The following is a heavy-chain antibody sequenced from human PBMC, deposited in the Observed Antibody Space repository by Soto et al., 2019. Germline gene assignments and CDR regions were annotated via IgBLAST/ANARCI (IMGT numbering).Heavy chain of an antibody. Sequence: GGSLRLSCAASGFTFSSYDMHWVRQATGKGLEWVSAIGTAGDTYYPGSVKGRFTISRENAKNSLYLQMNSLRAEDTAVYYCAREKAGTYYYYYGMDVWGQGTTVTVSS. J-gene: IGHJ6*02. V-gene: IGHV3-13*01. CDR1: GFTFSSYD. D-gene: IGHD6-19*01. CDR3: AREKAGTYYYYYGMDV. CDR2: IGTAGDT.